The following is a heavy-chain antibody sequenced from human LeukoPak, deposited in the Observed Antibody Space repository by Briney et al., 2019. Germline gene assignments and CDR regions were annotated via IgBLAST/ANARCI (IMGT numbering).Heavy chain of an antibody. CDR2: IYTSGST. CDR3: ARSGLYDYVWGSQDYFDY. Sequence: RPSEALSLTCTVSGGSISSYYWSWIRQPAGKGLEWIGRIYTSGSTNYNPSLKSRVTMSVDTSKNQFSLKLSSVTAADMAVYYCARSGLYDYVWGSQDYFDYWGQGTLVTVSS. V-gene: IGHV4-4*07. D-gene: IGHD3-16*01. J-gene: IGHJ4*02. CDR1: GGSISSYY.